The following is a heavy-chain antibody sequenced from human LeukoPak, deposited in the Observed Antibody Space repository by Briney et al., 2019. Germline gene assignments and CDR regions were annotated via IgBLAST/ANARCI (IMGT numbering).Heavy chain of an antibody. J-gene: IGHJ4*02. CDR2: IYPGDSDT. Sequence: GESLKISCKGSGFSFTNYWIGWVRQMPGKGLEWMGIIYPGDSDTRYSPSFQGQVTISVDKYISTAYLQWSSLKASDTAMYYCARSWVAGYGTVLDYWGQGTLVSVSS. CDR3: ARSWVAGYGTVLDY. D-gene: IGHD6-19*01. V-gene: IGHV5-51*01. CDR1: GFSFTNYW.